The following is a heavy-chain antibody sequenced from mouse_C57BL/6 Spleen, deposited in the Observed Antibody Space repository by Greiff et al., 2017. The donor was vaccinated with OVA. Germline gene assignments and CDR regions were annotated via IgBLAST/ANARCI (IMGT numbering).Heavy chain of an antibody. CDR1: GYTFTDYE. D-gene: IGHD1-1*01. CDR2: IAPETGGT. Sequence: QVQLQQSGAELVRPGASVTLSCKASGYTFTDYEMHWVKQTPVHGLEWIGAIAPETGGTAYNQKFKGKAILTADKSSSTAYMELRSLTSEDSAVYYCTRLAYGSSLSWYFDVWGTGSTVTVSS. J-gene: IGHJ1*03. V-gene: IGHV1-15*01. CDR3: TRLAYGSSLSWYFDV.